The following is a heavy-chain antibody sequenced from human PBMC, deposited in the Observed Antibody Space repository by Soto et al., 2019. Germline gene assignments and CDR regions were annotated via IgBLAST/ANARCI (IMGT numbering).Heavy chain of an antibody. CDR3: ARIITISGVSNAYYYYYGMDV. CDR1: GYTFTSYG. J-gene: IGHJ6*02. D-gene: IGHD3-3*01. V-gene: IGHV1-18*01. Sequence: ASVKVSCKASGYTFTSYGISWVRQAPGQGLEWMGWISAYNGNTNYAQKLQGRVTMTTDTSTSTAYMELRSLRSDDTAAYYCARIITISGVSNAYYYYYGMDVWGQGTTVTVSS. CDR2: ISAYNGNT.